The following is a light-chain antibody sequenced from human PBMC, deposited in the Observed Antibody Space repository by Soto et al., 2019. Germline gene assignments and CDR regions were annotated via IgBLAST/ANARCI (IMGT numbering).Light chain of an antibody. CDR3: QQYGNSPLT. J-gene: IGKJ4*01. V-gene: IGKV3-20*01. Sequence: IVLTQSPGTLSLSPGERGTLSCRASQSVSSNYLAWYQQKPGQAPGLLIYGASSRATGIPDRFSGRGSGTDFTLTISRLEPEDSAVYSCQQYGNSPLTFGGGTKVDIK. CDR1: QSVSSNY. CDR2: GAS.